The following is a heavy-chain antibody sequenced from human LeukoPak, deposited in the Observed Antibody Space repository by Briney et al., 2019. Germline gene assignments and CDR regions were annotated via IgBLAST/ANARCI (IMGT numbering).Heavy chain of an antibody. V-gene: IGHV4-59*01. D-gene: IGHD2-2*01. Sequence: SETLSLTCTVSGGSISSYHWSWIRQPPGKGLEWIGYIHYSGSTNYNPSLKSRVTISVDTSKNHFSLKLNSVTAADTAVYYCARAPRNRGYCGATSCFEYMDVWGRGTTVTISS. CDR3: ARAPRNRGYCGATSCFEYMDV. J-gene: IGHJ6*03. CDR1: GGSISSYH. CDR2: IHYSGST.